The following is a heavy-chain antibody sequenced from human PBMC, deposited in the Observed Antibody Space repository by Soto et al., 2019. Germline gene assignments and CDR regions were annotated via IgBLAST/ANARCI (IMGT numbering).Heavy chain of an antibody. J-gene: IGHJ3*01. CDR2: IYPGDSDS. CDR3: ARHPNAAFDF. CDR1: GYSFSSYW. D-gene: IGHD2-8*01. Sequence: GESLKISCKGSGYSFSSYWIGWVRQMPGKGLEWMGMIYPGDSDSRYNPSFQGHVTFSADKSINTAYLQWSSLKASDTAMYYCARHPNAAFDFWGQGTMVTVSS. V-gene: IGHV5-51*01.